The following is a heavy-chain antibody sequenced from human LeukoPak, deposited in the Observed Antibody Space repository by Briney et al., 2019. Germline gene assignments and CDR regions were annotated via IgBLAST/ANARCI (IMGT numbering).Heavy chain of an antibody. V-gene: IGHV4-4*07. CDR2: IYTSGST. D-gene: IGHD6-13*01. J-gene: IGHJ6*03. CDR1: GGSISSYY. Sequence: PSETLSLTCTVSGGSISSYYWSCLRQPAGKGLEWIGRIYTSGSTNYNPSLKCRVTMSVDTSKNQFSLKLSSVNAADTAVYYCARDRVFHLYYMDVWGKGTTVTVSS. CDR3: ARDRVFHLYYMDV.